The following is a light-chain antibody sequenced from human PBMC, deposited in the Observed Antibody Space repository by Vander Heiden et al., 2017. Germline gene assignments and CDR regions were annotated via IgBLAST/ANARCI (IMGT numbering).Light chain of an antibody. V-gene: IGKV1-39*01. Sequence: DIEMTQSQCSLSASVGDRVTITCRASQSISSYLNWYQQKPGKAPKLLIYAASSLQSGLPSRFSGSGSGTDFTLTISRLQPDDFAPYYCPQSDSTPTTFGQGTKVEIK. CDR2: AAS. J-gene: IGKJ1*01. CDR3: PQSDSTPTT. CDR1: QSISSY.